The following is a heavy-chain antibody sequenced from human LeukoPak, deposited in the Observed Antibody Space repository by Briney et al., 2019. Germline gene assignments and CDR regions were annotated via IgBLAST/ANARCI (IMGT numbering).Heavy chain of an antibody. D-gene: IGHD6-13*01. J-gene: IGHJ4*02. CDR3: ARDPIGSRWPYYFDY. CDR1: GYTFSSYG. Sequence: ASVKVSCKPSGYTFSSYGISWVRQAPGQGLEWMGWIRVYNGDTNYAQKFKGRVTMTTDTSTNTAYMELSSLRSEDTAVYYCARDPIGSRWPYYFDYWGQGTLVTVSS. V-gene: IGHV1-18*01. CDR2: IRVYNGDT.